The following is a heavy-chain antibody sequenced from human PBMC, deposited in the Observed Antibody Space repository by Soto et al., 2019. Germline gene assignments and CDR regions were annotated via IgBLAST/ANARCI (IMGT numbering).Heavy chain of an antibody. CDR2: ISGSGGST. Sequence: GGSLRLSCAASGFTFSSYAMSWVRQAPGKGLEWVSAISGSGGSTYYADSVKGRFTISRDNSKNTLYLQMNSLRAEDTAVYYCAKDRGVWGDYDPILYYYYYMDVWGKGTTVTVSS. J-gene: IGHJ6*03. D-gene: IGHD4-17*01. CDR3: AKDRGVWGDYDPILYYYYYMDV. CDR1: GFTFSSYA. V-gene: IGHV3-23*01.